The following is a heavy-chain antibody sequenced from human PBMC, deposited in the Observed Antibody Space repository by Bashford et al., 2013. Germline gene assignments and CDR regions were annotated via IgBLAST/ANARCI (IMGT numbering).Heavy chain of an antibody. CDR1: GFTFRTNA. J-gene: IGHJ4*02. V-gene: IGHV3-23*01. D-gene: IGHD6-19*01. CDR2: LDGGDT. Sequence: GGSLRLSCAASGFTFRTNAMSWVRQAPGKGLEWVSALDGGDTYYADSVKGRFAISRDSSKSTLYLQMNSLRAEDTAVYYCAKISDFPEYTSGWANMFDCWGQGTLVTVSS. CDR3: AKISDFPEYTSGWANMFDC.